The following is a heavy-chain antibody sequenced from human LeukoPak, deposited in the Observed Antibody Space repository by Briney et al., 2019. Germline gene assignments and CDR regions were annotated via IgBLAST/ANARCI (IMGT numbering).Heavy chain of an antibody. CDR1: GYTFTSYD. CDR3: ARGGGGIAVAGRDFDY. Sequence: ASVKVSCKASGYTFTSYDINWVRQATGQGLEWMGWRNPNSGNTGYAQKFQGRVTMTRNTSISTAYMELSSLRSEDTAVYYCARGGGGIAVAGRDFDYWGQRTLVTVSS. CDR2: RNPNSGNT. V-gene: IGHV1-8*01. J-gene: IGHJ4*02. D-gene: IGHD6-19*01.